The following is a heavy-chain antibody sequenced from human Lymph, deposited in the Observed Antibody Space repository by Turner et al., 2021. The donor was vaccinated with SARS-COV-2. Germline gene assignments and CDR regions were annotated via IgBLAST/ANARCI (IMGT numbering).Heavy chain of an antibody. CDR1: GFTFDDYA. D-gene: IGHD1-26*01. J-gene: IGHJ4*02. Sequence: EVQLLESGGGLVQPGRSLRLSCAASGFTFDDYAMHWVRQAPGKGQEWVSGINWSGGSIAYADSVKGRFTISRDNPKNSLYLQMNSLRAEDTAFYYCAKDLAGTYYSSFDYWGQGTLVTVSS. CDR2: INWSGGSI. V-gene: IGHV3-9*01. CDR3: AKDLAGTYYSSFDY.